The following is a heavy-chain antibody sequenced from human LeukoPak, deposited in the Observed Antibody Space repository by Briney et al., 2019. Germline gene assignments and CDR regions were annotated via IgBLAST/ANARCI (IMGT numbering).Heavy chain of an antibody. CDR2: ISGSSGVI. CDR3: AELGITMIGGV. J-gene: IGHJ6*04. D-gene: IGHD3-10*02. V-gene: IGHV3-48*04. CDR1: GFTFSDYS. Sequence: GGSLRLSCAASGFTFSDYSMNWVRQAPGKGLEWVSYISGSSGVIYYADSVKGRFTISRDNAKNSLYLQMNSLRAEDTAVYYCAELGITMIGGVWGKGTTVTISS.